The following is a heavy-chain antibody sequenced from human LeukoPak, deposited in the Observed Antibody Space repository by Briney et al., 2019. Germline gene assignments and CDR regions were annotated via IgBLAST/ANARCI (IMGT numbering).Heavy chain of an antibody. J-gene: IGHJ6*03. CDR2: INHNRGNT. D-gene: IGHD3-22*01. CDR3: ARAPRGEVVITAALHYYNMDV. Sequence: ASVKVYCKASGDTFTSYDISWVRHPTEPGLEWMGQINHNRGNTGFAQKCQGRVTITSNTSINTAYMELSSLRSEDTAVYYCARAPRGEVVITAALHYYNMDVWGKGTTVTVSS. V-gene: IGHV1-8*03. CDR1: GDTFTSYD.